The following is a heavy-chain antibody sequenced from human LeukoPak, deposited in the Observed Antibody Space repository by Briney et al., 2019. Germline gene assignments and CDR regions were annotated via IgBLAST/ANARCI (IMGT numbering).Heavy chain of an antibody. Sequence: PSETLSLTCAVYGGSFSGYYWNWVRQPAGKGLEWIGRIYTSGSTNYNPSLTSRVTISLDTSKSQFSLKLTSVTAADTAVYYCARGYCSGGSGSNCYWLDYYYMDVWGKGTTVTVSS. CDR3: ARGYCSGGSGSNCYWLDYYYMDV. J-gene: IGHJ6*03. CDR1: GGSFSGYY. V-gene: IGHV4-59*10. CDR2: IYTSGST. D-gene: IGHD2-15*01.